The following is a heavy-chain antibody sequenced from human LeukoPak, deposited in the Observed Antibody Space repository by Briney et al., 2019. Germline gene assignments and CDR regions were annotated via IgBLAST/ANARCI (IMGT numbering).Heavy chain of an antibody. J-gene: IGHJ3*02. Sequence: PGGSLRLSCAASGFTFSSNWMHWVRQAPGKGLVWVSRINTDGSTTSYADSVKGRLTISRDNAKNTLYLQMNSLRAEDTAVYYCASPLNTTIMGYADAFDIWGQGTMVTVSS. D-gene: IGHD2-8*01. CDR1: GFTFSSNW. CDR3: ASPLNTTIMGYADAFDI. CDR2: INTDGSTT. V-gene: IGHV3-74*01.